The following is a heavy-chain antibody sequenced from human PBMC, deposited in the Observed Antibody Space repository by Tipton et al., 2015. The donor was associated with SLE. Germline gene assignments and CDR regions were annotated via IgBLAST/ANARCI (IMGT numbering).Heavy chain of an antibody. V-gene: IGHV3-43*01. J-gene: IGHJ4*02. D-gene: IGHD6-13*01. CDR2: ISWDGDTT. CDR3: AKGHLTSSWYADY. Sequence: SLRLSCATSGFSFDDYTMHWVRQAPGKGLVWVSLISWDGDTTYYADSVKGRFTISRDNSKNSLYLQMNSLRIEDTALYYCAKGHLTSSWYADYWGQGTLVTVSS. CDR1: GFSFDDYT.